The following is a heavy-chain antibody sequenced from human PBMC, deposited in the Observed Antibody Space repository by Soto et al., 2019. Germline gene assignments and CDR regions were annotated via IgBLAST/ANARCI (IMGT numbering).Heavy chain of an antibody. CDR2: IYRGGGT. V-gene: IGHV3-53*01. CDR1: GLTVSQEY. CDR3: ARRDDSEAFDI. Sequence: EVQLVESGGGLIQPGGSLRLICAASGLTVSQEYITWVRQAPGKGLEWLSIIYRGGGTYHGDSVKGRCIISRDDSKNMVLLQMNSLRAEDTAVYYCARRDDSEAFDIWGQGTMVTVSS. J-gene: IGHJ3*02.